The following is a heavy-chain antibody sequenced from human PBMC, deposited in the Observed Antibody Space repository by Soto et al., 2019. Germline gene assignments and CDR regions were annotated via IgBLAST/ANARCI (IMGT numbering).Heavy chain of an antibody. CDR1: GGSFSGFY. J-gene: IGHJ2*01. CDR2: INHSGSS. V-gene: IGHV4-34*01. Sequence: PSETLSLTCGVHGGSFSGFYWTWIRQPPGKGLEWIGEINHSGSSNYNPPLKSRVTMSLDTSRNQFSLSLNSVTAADTAVYYCARMAGPWYFDLWGRGTLVT. CDR3: ARMAGPWYFDL.